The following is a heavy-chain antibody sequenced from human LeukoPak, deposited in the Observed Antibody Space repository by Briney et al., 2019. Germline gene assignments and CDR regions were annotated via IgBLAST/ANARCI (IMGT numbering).Heavy chain of an antibody. CDR1: GYTFTSYG. D-gene: IGHD6-13*01. V-gene: IGHV1-18*01. Sequence: ASVKVSCKASGYTFTSYGISWVRQAPGQGLEWMGWISAYNGNTNYAQKLQGRVTMTTDTSTSTAYMELRSLRSDDTALYYCAKDLYSSSWCLLDYWGQGTLVTVSS. CDR3: AKDLYSSSWCLLDY. J-gene: IGHJ4*02. CDR2: ISAYNGNT.